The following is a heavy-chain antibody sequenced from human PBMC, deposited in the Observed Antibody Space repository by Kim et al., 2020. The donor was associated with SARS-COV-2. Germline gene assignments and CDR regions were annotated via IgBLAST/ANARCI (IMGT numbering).Heavy chain of an antibody. D-gene: IGHD2-2*01. V-gene: IGHV4-39*01. Sequence: SETLSLTCIVSGGSVTSSSYYWAWIRQPPGKGLEWIGSIYYTGTTDYNESLKSRAIIAVDRSKNQFSLKVTSVTAADTALYFCARKEYATSPCDYWGQGTLVTVSS. CDR3: ARKEYATSPCDY. J-gene: IGHJ4*02. CDR2: IYYTGTT. CDR1: GGSVTSSSYY.